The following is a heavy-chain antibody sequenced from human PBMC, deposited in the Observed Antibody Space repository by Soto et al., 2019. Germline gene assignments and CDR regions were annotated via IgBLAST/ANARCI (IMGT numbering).Heavy chain of an antibody. J-gene: IGHJ6*02. V-gene: IGHV1-18*04. D-gene: IGHD6-6*01. CDR1: GYTFTSYG. CDR3: ASVGGSSSPYYDYYGMDV. Sequence: ASVKVSCKASGYTFTSYGISWVRQAPGQGLEWMGWISAYNGNTNYAQKLQGRVTMTTDTSTSTAYMELRSLRSDDTAVYYWASVGGSSSPYYDYYGMDVWGQGTTVTVSS. CDR2: ISAYNGNT.